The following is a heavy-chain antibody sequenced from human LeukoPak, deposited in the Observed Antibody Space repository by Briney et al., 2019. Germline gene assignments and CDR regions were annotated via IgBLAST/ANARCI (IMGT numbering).Heavy chain of an antibody. J-gene: IGHJ5*02. CDR2: INNDGGTT. V-gene: IGHV3-74*01. CDR1: GFTFSSYW. D-gene: IGHD3-16*01. CDR3: ARGTVGDYNWFDL. Sequence: GGSLRLSCAASGFTFSSYWMHWVRQAPGKGLVWVSRINNDGGTTNYADSVKGRFTISRDNVKNTLYLQMNSLRGEDTAVYYCARGTVGDYNWFDLWGQGTLVTVFS.